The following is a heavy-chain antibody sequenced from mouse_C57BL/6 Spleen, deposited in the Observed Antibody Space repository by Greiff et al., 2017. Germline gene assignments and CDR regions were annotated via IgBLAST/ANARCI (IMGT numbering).Heavy chain of an antibody. J-gene: IGHJ2*01. V-gene: IGHV1-72*01. CDR2: IDPNSGGT. CDR3: AGGDY. Sequence: QAQLKESGAELVKPGASVKLSCKASGYTFTSYWLHWVKQRPGRGLEWIGRIDPNSGGTKYNETFQRKATLTVDNPSSTADKQLSSLTSEGSAVYYCAGGDYWGQGTTLTVSS. CDR1: GYTFTSYW.